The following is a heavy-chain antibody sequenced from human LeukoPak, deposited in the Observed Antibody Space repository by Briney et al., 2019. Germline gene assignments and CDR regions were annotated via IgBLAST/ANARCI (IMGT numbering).Heavy chain of an antibody. CDR1: GYSFTSYW. CDR2: IYPGDSDT. J-gene: IGHJ4*02. Sequence: GESLKISCKGSGYSFTSYWIGWVRPMPGKGLEWMGIIYPGDSDTRYSPSFQGQVTISADKSISTAYLQWSSLKASDTAMYYCARQAYCGGDCYSWYFDYWGQGTLVTVSS. CDR3: ARQAYCGGDCYSWYFDY. D-gene: IGHD2-21*02. V-gene: IGHV5-51*01.